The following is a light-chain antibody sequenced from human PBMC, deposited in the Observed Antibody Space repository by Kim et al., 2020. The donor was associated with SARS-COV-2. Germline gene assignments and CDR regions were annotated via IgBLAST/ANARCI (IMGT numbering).Light chain of an antibody. CDR2: GVS. J-gene: IGKJ1*01. CDR3: QQYGSSSLT. Sequence: SPGESATLACRASQSVSNSYLAWYRQKPGQAPRLLIYGVSTRATGIPDRFSGSGSGTDFTLTISRLEPEDFAVYYCQQYGSSSLTFGQGTKVDIK. CDR1: QSVSNSY. V-gene: IGKV3-20*01.